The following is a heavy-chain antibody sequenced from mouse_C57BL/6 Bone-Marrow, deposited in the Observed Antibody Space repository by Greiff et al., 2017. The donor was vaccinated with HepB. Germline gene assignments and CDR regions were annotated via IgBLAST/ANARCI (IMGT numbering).Heavy chain of an antibody. CDR3: ARVDGSSYYFDY. D-gene: IGHD1-1*01. J-gene: IGHJ2*01. V-gene: IGHV5-16*01. CDR2: INYDGSST. CDR1: GFTFSDYY. Sequence: EVKLVESEGGLVQPGSSMKLSCTASGFTFSDYYMAWVRQVPEKGLEWVANINYDGSSTYYLDSLKSRFIISRDNAKNILYLQMSSLKSEDTATYYCARVDGSSYYFDYWGQGTTLTVSS.